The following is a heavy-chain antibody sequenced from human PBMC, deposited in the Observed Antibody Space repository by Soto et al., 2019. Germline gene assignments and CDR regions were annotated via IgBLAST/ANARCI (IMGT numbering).Heavy chain of an antibody. J-gene: IGHJ4*02. CDR3: AKNLKSRGAATSLRDY. V-gene: IGHV3-23*01. D-gene: IGHD2-15*01. Sequence: GGSLRLSCAASGFTFSSYVMSWVRQAPGKGLEWVSAISNSVGNTYYADSVKGRFTISRDNSKNTLYLQMNSLRAEDTAVYYCAKNLKSRGAATSLRDYWGQGTLVTVSS. CDR1: GFTFSSYV. CDR2: ISNSVGNT.